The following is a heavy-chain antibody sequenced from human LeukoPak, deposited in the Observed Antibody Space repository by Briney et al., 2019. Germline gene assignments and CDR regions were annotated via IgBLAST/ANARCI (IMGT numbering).Heavy chain of an antibody. CDR3: AKGTYYPNYYFDY. D-gene: IGHD2-21*01. CDR1: RFTFSSYA. J-gene: IGHJ4*02. V-gene: IGHV3-23*01. CDR2: ISGSGGST. Sequence: GGSLRLSCAASRFTFSSYAMSWVRQAPGKGLEWVSTISGSGGSTYYADSVKGRFTISRDNSKNTLYLQMNSLRAEDTAVYYCAKGTYYPNYYFDYWGLGTLVTVSS.